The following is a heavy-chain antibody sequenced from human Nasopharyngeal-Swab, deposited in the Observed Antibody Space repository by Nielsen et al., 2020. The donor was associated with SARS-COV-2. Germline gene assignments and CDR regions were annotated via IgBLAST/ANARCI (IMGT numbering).Heavy chain of an antibody. V-gene: IGHV3-30*03. D-gene: IGHD4-17*01. CDR2: IAHDASNE. Sequence: WIRQPPGKGLEWVAFIAHDASNEYYGDSVKGRFSISRDSSKNTLYLQMDSLRGEDMAVYYCARDAPAHYGAFYWGRGTLVTVSS. CDR3: ARDAPAHYGAFY. J-gene: IGHJ4*02.